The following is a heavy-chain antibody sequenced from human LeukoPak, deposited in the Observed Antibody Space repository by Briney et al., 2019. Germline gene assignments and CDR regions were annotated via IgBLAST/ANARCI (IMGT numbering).Heavy chain of an antibody. V-gene: IGHV3-7*01. Sequence: GGSLRLFCAASGFTFSSYWMSWVRQVPGKGLEWVANIKQDGSEKYYVDSVKGRFTISRDNAKNSLYLQMNSLRAEDTAVYYCARDNGPTDYYYGMDVWGQGTTVTVTS. CDR3: ARDNGPTDYYYGMDV. J-gene: IGHJ6*02. CDR1: GFTFSSYW. CDR2: IKQDGSEK.